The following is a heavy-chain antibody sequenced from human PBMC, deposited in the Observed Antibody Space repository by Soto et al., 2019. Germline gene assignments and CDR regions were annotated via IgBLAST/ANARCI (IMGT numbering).Heavy chain of an antibody. J-gene: IGHJ2*01. Sequence: QVQLVQSGAEVKKPGSSVKVSCKASGGTFSSYTISWVRQAPGQGLEWMGRIIPILGIANYAQKFQGRVTITADKSTSTAYMELSSLRSEDTAVYYCARDEEYCSSTSCYEPWYFDLWGRGTLVTVSS. CDR3: ARDEEYCSSTSCYEPWYFDL. D-gene: IGHD2-2*01. V-gene: IGHV1-69*08. CDR1: GGTFSSYT. CDR2: IIPILGIA.